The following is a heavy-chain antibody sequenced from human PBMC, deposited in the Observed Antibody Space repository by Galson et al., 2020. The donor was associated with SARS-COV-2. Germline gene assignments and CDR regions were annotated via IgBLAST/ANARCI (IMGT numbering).Heavy chain of an antibody. D-gene: IGHD2-2*01. CDR3: ARDGIGSTYYMDV. CDR2: ISSSSNNI. Sequence: NSGGSLRLSCAVSGFTFSTYSMNWVRQAPGKGLEWVSSISSSSNNIYYADSVKGRFTISRDNAKNSLYLQMNSLRAEDTAVYYCARDGIGSTYYMDVWGKGTTVTISS. CDR1: GFTFSTYS. V-gene: IGHV3-21*01. J-gene: IGHJ6*03.